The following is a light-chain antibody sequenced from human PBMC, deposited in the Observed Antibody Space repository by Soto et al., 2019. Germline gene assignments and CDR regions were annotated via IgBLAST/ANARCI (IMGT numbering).Light chain of an antibody. J-gene: IGKJ1*01. CDR2: LAS. Sequence: EIVLTQAPGTLSLSPGDRATLSCRASQSVSSSSLAWYQQRPGQAPRLLIYLASIRPTGIPDRFSGSGSGTDFTLTINRLEAEDFAVYYCQQYGSSPRTFGQGTKVEIK. V-gene: IGKV3-20*01. CDR1: QSVSSSS. CDR3: QQYGSSPRT.